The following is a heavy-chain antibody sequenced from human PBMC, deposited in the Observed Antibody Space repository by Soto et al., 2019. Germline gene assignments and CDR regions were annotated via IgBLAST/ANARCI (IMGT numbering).Heavy chain of an antibody. CDR1: GYSFSFYW. CDR2: MYPDDSDI. J-gene: IGHJ3*02. Sequence: GESLKISCKASGYSFSFYWIGWVRQMPGKGLEWMAIMYPDDSDIRYSPSFEAHVTISADKSTSTAFLQWSSLKASDTAIYYCATAYVYDFENSNYYRDAFDIWGQGTLVT. V-gene: IGHV5-51*01. D-gene: IGHD3-22*01. CDR3: ATAYVYDFENSNYYRDAFDI.